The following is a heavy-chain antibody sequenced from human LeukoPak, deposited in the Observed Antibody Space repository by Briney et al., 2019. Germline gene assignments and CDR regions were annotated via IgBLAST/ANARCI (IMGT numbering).Heavy chain of an antibody. Sequence: GGSLRLSCAASGFTFSSYGMHWVRQAPGKGLEWVAFIRYDGSNKYYADSVKGRFTISRDNSKNTLYLQMNSLRAEDTAVYYCARDSPYGDYELDAFDIWGQGTMVTVSS. J-gene: IGHJ3*02. CDR2: IRYDGSNK. D-gene: IGHD4-17*01. CDR3: ARDSPYGDYELDAFDI. V-gene: IGHV3-30*02. CDR1: GFTFSSYG.